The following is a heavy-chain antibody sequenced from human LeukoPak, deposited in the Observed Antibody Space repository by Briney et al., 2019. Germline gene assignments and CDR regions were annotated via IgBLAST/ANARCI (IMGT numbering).Heavy chain of an antibody. CDR2: INHSGST. Sequence: PSETLSLTCAVYGGSFSGYYWSWIRQPPGKGLEWIGEINHSGSTNYNPSLKSRVTISVDTSKNQFSLKLSSVTAADTAVYYCARARRRYCSSTSCYTSRVAAAGPPAYFDYWGQGTLVTVSS. CDR3: ARARRRYCSSTSCYTSRVAAAGPPAYFDY. J-gene: IGHJ4*02. D-gene: IGHD2-2*01. CDR1: GGSFSGYY. V-gene: IGHV4-34*01.